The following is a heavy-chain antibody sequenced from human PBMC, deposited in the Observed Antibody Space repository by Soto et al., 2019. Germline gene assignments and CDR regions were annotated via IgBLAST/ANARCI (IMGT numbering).Heavy chain of an antibody. CDR1: GYTFFSFW. D-gene: IGHD2-2*01. CDR2: IDPGDSSA. J-gene: IGHJ4*02. Sequence: GESLKISCHGSGYTFFSFWIVWVRQVPGKGLGWVGRIDPGDSSATYSPTFQGHATISADRSTRSAYLQWRSLRASDTAIYFCARRYCSRADCYSDSWGQGSLVTVSS. CDR3: ARRYCSRADCYSDS. V-gene: IGHV5-10-1*01.